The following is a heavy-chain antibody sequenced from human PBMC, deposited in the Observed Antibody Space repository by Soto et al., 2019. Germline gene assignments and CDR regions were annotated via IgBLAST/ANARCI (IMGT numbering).Heavy chain of an antibody. CDR2: IKLDGSRT. D-gene: IGHD3-16*01. CDR3: ARDQPFGGL. J-gene: IGHJ4*02. V-gene: IGHV3-7*01. Sequence: EVQLVESGGGLVQPGGSLRLSCAASGFTFSSYWMSWVRQAPGKGLEWVANIKLDGSRTNYVDSVKGRFTISRDNAKNSLYLQMNSLRAEDTAVYYCARDQPFGGLWGQGALVTVSS. CDR1: GFTFSSYW.